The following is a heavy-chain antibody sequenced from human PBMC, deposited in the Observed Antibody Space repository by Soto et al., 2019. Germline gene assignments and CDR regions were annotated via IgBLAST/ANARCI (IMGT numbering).Heavy chain of an antibody. CDR1: GFTFSSYG. V-gene: IGHV3-30*18. Sequence: QVQLVESGGGVVQPGRSLRLSCAASGFTFSSYGMHWVRQAPGKGLEWVAVISYDGSNKYYADSVKGRFTISRDNSENTLYLQMNSLRAEDTAVYYCAKEPRTGYYNDWFDPWGQGTLVTVSS. CDR2: ISYDGSNK. J-gene: IGHJ5*02. D-gene: IGHD3-9*01. CDR3: AKEPRTGYYNDWFDP.